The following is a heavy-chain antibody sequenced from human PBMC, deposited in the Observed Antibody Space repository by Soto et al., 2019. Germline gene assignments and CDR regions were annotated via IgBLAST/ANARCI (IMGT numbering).Heavy chain of an antibody. CDR1: GFTFSSYD. J-gene: IGHJ3*02. V-gene: IGHV3-13*01. Sequence: EVQLVESGGGLVQPGGSLRLSCAASGFTFSSYDMHWVRQATGKGLEWVSAIGTAGDTYYPGSVKGRFTISRENAKTSLYLQINSLRAGDTAVYYCARGHSYGDYSPDAFDIWGQGTMVTVSS. CDR2: IGTAGDT. D-gene: IGHD4-17*01. CDR3: ARGHSYGDYSPDAFDI.